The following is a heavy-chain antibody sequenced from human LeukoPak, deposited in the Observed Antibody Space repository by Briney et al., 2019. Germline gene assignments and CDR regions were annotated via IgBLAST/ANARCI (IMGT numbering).Heavy chain of an antibody. CDR2: ISSSSSYI. J-gene: IGHJ4*02. CDR3: ARDAGRPYSSSSDVDY. D-gene: IGHD6-6*01. CDR1: GFTFSSYS. V-gene: IGHV3-21*01. Sequence: KPGGSLRLSCAASGFTFSSYSMNWVRQAPGKGLEWVSSISSSSSYIYYADSVKGRFTISRDNAKNSLYLQMNSLRAEDTAVYYCARDAGRPYSSSSDVDYWGQGTLVTVSS.